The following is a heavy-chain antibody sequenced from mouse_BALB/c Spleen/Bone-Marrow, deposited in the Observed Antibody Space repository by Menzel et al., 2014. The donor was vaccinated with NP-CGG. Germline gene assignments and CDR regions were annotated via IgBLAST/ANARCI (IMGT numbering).Heavy chain of an antibody. CDR2: ILPGNTNA. CDR1: GYTFSNYW. Sequence: LEESGAEQMQPGASVKISCKATGYTFSNYWIEWVKQRPGHGLEWIGEILPGNTNANYNEKFKGRATFTADPSSNTAYMQLSSQTSEDSAVYYCARGWYSMDDWGQGTSVTVSS. CDR3: ARGWYSMDD. V-gene: IGHV1-9*01. J-gene: IGHJ4*01.